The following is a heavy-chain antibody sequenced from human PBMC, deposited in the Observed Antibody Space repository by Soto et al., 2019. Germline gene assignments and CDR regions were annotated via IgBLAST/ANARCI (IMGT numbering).Heavy chain of an antibody. Sequence: SLRLSCAASGFHFDNYAMHWVRRAPGKGLEWVSGISYSRVTFDYADSVKGRFTISRDNAKNSLYLQMNSLRAEDTAVYYCARDSGYSYGPLDYWGQGT. CDR3: ARDSGYSYGPLDY. CDR2: ISYSRVTF. D-gene: IGHD5-18*01. CDR1: GFHFDNYA. J-gene: IGHJ4*02. V-gene: IGHV3-9*01.